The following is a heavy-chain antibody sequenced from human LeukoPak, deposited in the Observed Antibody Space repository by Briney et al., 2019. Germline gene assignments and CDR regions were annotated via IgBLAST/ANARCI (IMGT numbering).Heavy chain of an antibody. CDR1: GFTFSNSW. CDR3: TTDPTVTTGFDY. CDR2: SQIKTDCGIT. Sequence: GGSLTLSCAASGFTFSNSWMSWVRQARGKGREWVGRSQIKTDCGITSYAAAGKGRFTISRDDSKNTMYMQMNSLKTEDTAVYYCTTDPTVTTGFDYWGQGTLVTVSS. V-gene: IGHV3-15*01. D-gene: IGHD4-17*01. J-gene: IGHJ4*02.